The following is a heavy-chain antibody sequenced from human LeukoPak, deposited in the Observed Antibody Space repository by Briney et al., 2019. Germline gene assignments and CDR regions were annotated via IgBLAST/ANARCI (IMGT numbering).Heavy chain of an antibody. CDR2: INPNSGGT. CDR3: ARATDTYYDILTGYYRVDYYGMDV. J-gene: IGHJ6*02. CDR1: GYTFTGYY. V-gene: IGHV1-2*02. Sequence: GASVKVSCKASGYTFTGYYMHWVRQAPGQGLEWMGWINPNSGGTNYAQKFQGRVTMTRDTSISTAYMELSRLRSDDTAVYYCARATDTYYDILTGYYRVDYYGMDVWGQGTTVTVSS. D-gene: IGHD3-9*01.